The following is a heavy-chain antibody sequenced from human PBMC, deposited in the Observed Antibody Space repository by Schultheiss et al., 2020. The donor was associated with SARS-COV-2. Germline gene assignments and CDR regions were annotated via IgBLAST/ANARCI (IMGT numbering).Heavy chain of an antibody. CDR1: GFTFSSYG. Sequence: GESLKISCAASGFTFSSYGMHWVRQAPGKGLEWVAVIWYDGSNKYYADSVKGRFTISRDNSKNTLYLQMNSLRAEDTAVYYCASLGSSGWYPDYWGHGTLVTVSS. CDR3: ASLGSSGWYPDY. V-gene: IGHV3-33*08. J-gene: IGHJ4*01. CDR2: IWYDGSNK. D-gene: IGHD6-19*01.